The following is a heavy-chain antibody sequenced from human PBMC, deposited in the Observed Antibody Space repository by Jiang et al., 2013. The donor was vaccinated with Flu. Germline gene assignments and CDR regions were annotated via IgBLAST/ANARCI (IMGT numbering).Heavy chain of an antibody. V-gene: IGHV4-59*01. D-gene: IGHD3-22*01. CDR2: IYYSGST. Sequence: GLVKPSETLSLTCTVSGGSISSYYWSWIRQPPGKGLEWIGYIYYSGSTNYNPSLKSRVTISVDTSKNQFSLKLSSVTAADTAVYYCARVLNYYDSSGYYYAPFDIWGQGTMVTVSS. CDR1: GGSISSYY. CDR3: ARVLNYYDSSGYYYAPFDI. J-gene: IGHJ3*02.